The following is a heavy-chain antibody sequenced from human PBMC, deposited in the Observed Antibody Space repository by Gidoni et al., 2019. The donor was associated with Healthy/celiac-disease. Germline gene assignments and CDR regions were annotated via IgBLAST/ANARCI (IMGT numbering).Heavy chain of an antibody. V-gene: IGHV3-33*01. J-gene: IGHJ4*02. CDR3: ARDFSRRPQQLAKARWVDY. Sequence: QVQLVESGGGVVQPGRSLRLSCAASVFTFGSYGMHWVRPAPGKGLEWVAVIWYDGSNKYYADSGKGRFTISRDNSKNTLYLQMNSLRAEDTAVYYCARDFSRRPQQLAKARWVDYWGQGTLVTVSS. D-gene: IGHD6-13*01. CDR1: VFTFGSYG. CDR2: IWYDGSNK.